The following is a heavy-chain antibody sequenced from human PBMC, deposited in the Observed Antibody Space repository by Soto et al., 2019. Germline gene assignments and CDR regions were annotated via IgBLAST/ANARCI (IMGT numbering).Heavy chain of an antibody. CDR2: IYYSAST. V-gene: IGHV4-59*01. D-gene: IGHD3-22*01. J-gene: IGHJ3*02. Sequence: SETLSLTCSFPGDSISNDYWSWIRQPPGKGLEWMGYIYYSASTNYKPSLNYNPSLKSRVTISLDTSQNQFSLKLTSMTAADTAVYYCARDVDYYDSSGSDVFDMWGQGTMVTVSS. CDR1: GDSISNDY. CDR3: ARDVDYYDSSGSDVFDM.